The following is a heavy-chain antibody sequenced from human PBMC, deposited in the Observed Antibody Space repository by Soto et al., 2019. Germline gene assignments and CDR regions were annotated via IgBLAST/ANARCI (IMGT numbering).Heavy chain of an antibody. CDR1: GGSISSSSYY. CDR3: ARLDYTGPTVAGSLYYGMDV. CDR2: IYYSGST. Sequence: QLQLQESGPGLVKPSETLSLTCTVSGGSISSSSYYWGWIRQPPGKGLEWIGSIYYSGSTYYNPSLKSRVTISVDTSKNQFSLKLSSVTAADTAVYYCARLDYTGPTVAGSLYYGMDVWGQGTTVTVSS. D-gene: IGHD6-19*01. J-gene: IGHJ6*02. V-gene: IGHV4-39*01.